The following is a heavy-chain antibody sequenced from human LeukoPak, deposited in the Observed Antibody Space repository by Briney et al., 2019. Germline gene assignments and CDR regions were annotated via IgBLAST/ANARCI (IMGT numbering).Heavy chain of an antibody. J-gene: IGHJ6*02. CDR2: INSDGTSR. D-gene: IGHD1-26*01. Sequence: GGSLRLSCAASGFTFSSYWMHWVRQAPGKGLVWVSRINSDGTSRDYADSVRGRFTISRDNSKNTLYLQMNSLRAEDTAVYYCAKDRYSGSYSRNYYYGMDVWGQGTTATVS. CDR1: GFTFSSYW. V-gene: IGHV3-74*01. CDR3: AKDRYSGSYSRNYYYGMDV.